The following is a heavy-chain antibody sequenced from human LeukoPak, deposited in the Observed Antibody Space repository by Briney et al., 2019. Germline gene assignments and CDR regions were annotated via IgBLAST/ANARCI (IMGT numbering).Heavy chain of an antibody. CDR3: ARDGHGYDFWSGYPYYYGMDV. CDR1: GYTFTSYG. Sequence: GASVKVSCKASGYTFTSYGISWVRQAPGQGLEWRGWISAYNGNTNHAQKLQCRVTMTTDTSTSTAYMELRSLRSDDTGVYYCARDGHGYDFWSGYPYYYGMDVWGQGTTVTVSS. V-gene: IGHV1-18*01. J-gene: IGHJ6*02. D-gene: IGHD3-3*01. CDR2: ISAYNGNT.